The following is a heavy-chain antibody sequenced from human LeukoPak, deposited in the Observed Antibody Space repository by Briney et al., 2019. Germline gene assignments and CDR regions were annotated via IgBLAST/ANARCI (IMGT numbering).Heavy chain of an antibody. CDR3: ARDYYDSSGYYNRGYYFDY. Sequence: ASVKVSCKASGGTFSSYAISWVRQAPGQGLEWMGGIIPTFGTANYAQKFQGRVTITADESTSTAYMELSSLRSEDTAVYYCARDYYDSSGYYNRGYYFDYWGQGTLVTVSS. CDR1: GGTFSSYA. J-gene: IGHJ4*02. CDR2: IIPTFGTA. D-gene: IGHD3-22*01. V-gene: IGHV1-69*13.